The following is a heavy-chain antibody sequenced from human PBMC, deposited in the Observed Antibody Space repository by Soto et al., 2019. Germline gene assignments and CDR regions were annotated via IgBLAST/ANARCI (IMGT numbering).Heavy chain of an antibody. J-gene: IGHJ3*02. Sequence: GGSLRLSCAASGFTFSTYSMNWVRQAPGKGLEWVSAISGSGGSTYYADSVKGRFTISRDNSKNTLYLQMNSLRAEDTAVYYCAKDSGSPGAFDIWGQGTMVTVSS. CDR3: AKDSGSPGAFDI. D-gene: IGHD6-25*01. CDR1: GFTFSTYS. V-gene: IGHV3-23*01. CDR2: ISGSGGST.